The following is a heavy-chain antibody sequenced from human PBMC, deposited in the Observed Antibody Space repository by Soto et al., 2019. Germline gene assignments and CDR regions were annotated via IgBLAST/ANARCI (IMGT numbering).Heavy chain of an antibody. Sequence: ESGGGVVQPGRSLRLSCAASGFTFKSYGIHWVRQAPGKGLEWVAVISFDGSNKYYADSVKGRFTISRDNSKNTLYLQMNSLRFEDTAVYYCAKGGVWDSSSSGGMDYWGQGTLVTVSS. CDR3: AKGGVWDSSSSGGMDY. J-gene: IGHJ4*02. CDR2: ISFDGSNK. CDR1: GFTFKSYG. D-gene: IGHD6-6*01. V-gene: IGHV3-30*18.